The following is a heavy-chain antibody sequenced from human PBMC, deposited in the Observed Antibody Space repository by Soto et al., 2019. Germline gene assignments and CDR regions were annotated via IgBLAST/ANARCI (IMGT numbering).Heavy chain of an antibody. CDR3: ARELYGSGSFHY. Sequence: QVQLVQSGAEVKKPGSSVKVSCKASGGTFSSYTISWVRQAPGQGLEWMGRIIPILGIANYAQKFQGRVTIPADKSTSTAYMELSSLRSEDTAVYSCARELYGSGSFHYWGQGTLVTVSS. D-gene: IGHD3-10*01. CDR1: GGTFSSYT. J-gene: IGHJ4*02. CDR2: IIPILGIA. V-gene: IGHV1-69*08.